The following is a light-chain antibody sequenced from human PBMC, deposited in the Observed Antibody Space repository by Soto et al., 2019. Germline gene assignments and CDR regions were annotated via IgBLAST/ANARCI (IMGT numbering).Light chain of an antibody. CDR3: QKYNSPPRT. Sequence: DFQMTQSPSSLSASLGDRVSITCRASQDIANFLAWYQQKPGKVPTLLIYAASTLQYGVPSRFSATASGTDFTLTISSLQPEDVATYYCQKYNSPPRTFGQGTKVEI. CDR2: AAS. CDR1: QDIANF. J-gene: IGKJ1*01. V-gene: IGKV1-27*01.